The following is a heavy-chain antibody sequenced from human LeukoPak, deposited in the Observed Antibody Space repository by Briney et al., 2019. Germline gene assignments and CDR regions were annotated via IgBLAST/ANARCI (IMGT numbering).Heavy chain of an antibody. J-gene: IGHJ2*01. CDR3: ARQVAVGATTPPTIYWYFDL. D-gene: IGHD1-26*01. CDR2: ISDSGSDT. CDR1: GFTFSTYG. V-gene: IGHV3-23*01. Sequence: PGGSLRLSCAASGFTFSTYGMSWVRQAPGKGLEWLSAISDSGSDTYYADSVKGRFTISRDNSKNTLYLQMNSLRAEDTAVYYCARQVAVGATTPPTIYWYFDLWGRGTLVTVSS.